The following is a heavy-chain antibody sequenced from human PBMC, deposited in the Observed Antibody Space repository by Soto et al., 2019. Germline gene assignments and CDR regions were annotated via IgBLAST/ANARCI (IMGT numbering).Heavy chain of an antibody. CDR3: AKQQGPGTPYYYAMDV. Sequence: EVQLLEAGGGLVQPGGSQRLSCAASGFTFSSYAMTWVRQAPGKGLEWVSTLSGSGGSTYYAASVKGRFTISRDNSEDTLYLEINSLRGEDTAVYFCAKQQGPGTPYYYAMDVWGQGTAVTVSS. J-gene: IGHJ6*02. CDR1: GFTFSSYA. D-gene: IGHD1-1*01. V-gene: IGHV3-23*01. CDR2: LSGSGGST.